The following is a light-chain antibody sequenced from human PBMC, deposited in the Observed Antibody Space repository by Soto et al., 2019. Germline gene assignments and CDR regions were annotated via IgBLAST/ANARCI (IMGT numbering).Light chain of an antibody. CDR1: SGHSSYA. CDR2: LNSDGSH. Sequence: QAVVTQWPSASASLGASVKLTCTLSSGHSSYAIAWHQQQPEKGPRFLMRLNSDGSHNKGYGIPDRFSGSSSGAERYLTISSLQSEDEDDYYCQTWGTDVSVFGGGTQLTVL. V-gene: IGLV4-69*01. CDR3: QTWGTDVSV. J-gene: IGLJ7*01.